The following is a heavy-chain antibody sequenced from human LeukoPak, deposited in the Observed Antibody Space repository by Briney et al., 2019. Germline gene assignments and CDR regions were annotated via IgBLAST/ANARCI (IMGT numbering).Heavy chain of an antibody. CDR3: ARHPGSSSWTPSDP. D-gene: IGHD6-13*01. CDR2: IYYSGST. CDR1: GGSISSYY. V-gene: IGHV4-59*08. Sequence: SETLSLTCTVSGGSISSYYWSWIRQPPGKGLEWIGYIYYSGSTNYNPSLKSRVTISVDSSKNQFSLKLSSVTAADTAVYYCARHPGSSSWTPSDPWGQGTLVTVSS. J-gene: IGHJ5*02.